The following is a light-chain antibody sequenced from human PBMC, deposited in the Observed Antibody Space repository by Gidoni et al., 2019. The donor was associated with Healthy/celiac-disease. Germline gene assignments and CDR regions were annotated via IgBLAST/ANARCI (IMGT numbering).Light chain of an antibody. Sequence: QSALTQPRPVSGSPGQSVTISRTGTSSDVGGYNYVSWYQQHPGKAPKLMIYDVSKRPSGVPDRFSGSKSGNTASLTISGLQAEDEADYYCCSYAGSYTLEVFGGGTKLTVL. CDR3: CSYAGSYTLEV. CDR2: DVS. CDR1: SSDVGGYNY. V-gene: IGLV2-11*01. J-gene: IGLJ3*02.